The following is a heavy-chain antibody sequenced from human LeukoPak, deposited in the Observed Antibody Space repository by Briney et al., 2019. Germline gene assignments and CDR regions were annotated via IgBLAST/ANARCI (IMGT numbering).Heavy chain of an antibody. V-gene: IGHV1-69*05. J-gene: IGHJ5*02. CDR2: IMPLFGTA. CDR3: ARDVHGDYGSGWFDP. Sequence: ASVKVSCKTSGGTFNNSAISWVRQAPGQGLEWLGGIMPLFGTAGYAQKFQGRVTITKDESTRTVYLELTSLTSDDSAVYYCARDVHGDYGSGWFDPWGQGTLVSVSS. CDR1: GGTFNNSA. D-gene: IGHD4-17*01.